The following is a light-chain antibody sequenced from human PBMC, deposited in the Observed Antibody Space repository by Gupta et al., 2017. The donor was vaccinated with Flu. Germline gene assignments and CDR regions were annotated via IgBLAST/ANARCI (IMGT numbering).Light chain of an antibody. J-gene: IGKJ3*01. CDR1: QDISNF. Sequence: DIQMTQSPSSLSASVGDRVTITCQASQDISNFLNWYHQKPGKAPNLLIYDASKLEIGVPSRFSGSGSGTDFSFTISSLQPEDVGTYYCKQEDSVPHTFGHGTKVEVK. CDR3: KQEDSVPHT. V-gene: IGKV1-33*01. CDR2: DAS.